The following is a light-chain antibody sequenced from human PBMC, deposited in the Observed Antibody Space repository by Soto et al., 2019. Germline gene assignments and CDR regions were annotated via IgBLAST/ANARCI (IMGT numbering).Light chain of an antibody. Sequence: QSVLTQPPSVSAAPGQKVTISCSGSSSNIGNNYVSWYQQLPGTAPKLLIYDNNKRPSGIPDRFSGSKSGTSATLGITGLQTGDEADYYCGTWDSSLSAGYVFGTGTTLTVL. CDR1: SSNIGNNY. CDR3: GTWDSSLSAGYV. CDR2: DNN. V-gene: IGLV1-51*01. J-gene: IGLJ1*01.